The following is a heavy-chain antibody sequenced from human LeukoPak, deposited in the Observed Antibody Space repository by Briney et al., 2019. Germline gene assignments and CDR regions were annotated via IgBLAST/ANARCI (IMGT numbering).Heavy chain of an antibody. D-gene: IGHD5-12*01. CDR3: ARAKDAGYAPEVSLNY. V-gene: IGHV4-61*01. J-gene: IGHJ4*02. CDR2: IYYSGGT. CDR1: GGSVSSGNYY. Sequence: KPSETLSLTCTVPGGSVSSGNYYWSWIRQPPGKGLEWIGYIYYSGGTNYNPSLKSRVTISADTSNSQVSLKLVSVTAADTAMYYCARAKDAGYAPEVSLNYWGQGTLVTVSS.